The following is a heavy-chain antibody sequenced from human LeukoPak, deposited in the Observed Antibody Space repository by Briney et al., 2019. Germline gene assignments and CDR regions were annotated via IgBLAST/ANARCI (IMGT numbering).Heavy chain of an antibody. V-gene: IGHV3-23*01. Sequence: PGGSLRLSCAASGFTFSSYAMSWVRQAPGKGLEWVSAISGSGGSTYYADSVKGRFTISRDNSKNTLYLQMNSLRAEDTAVYYCAKGPFRTTVTTPIDYWGQGTLVTVSS. D-gene: IGHD4-17*01. J-gene: IGHJ4*02. CDR2: ISGSGGST. CDR1: GFTFSSYA. CDR3: AKGPFRTTVTTPIDY.